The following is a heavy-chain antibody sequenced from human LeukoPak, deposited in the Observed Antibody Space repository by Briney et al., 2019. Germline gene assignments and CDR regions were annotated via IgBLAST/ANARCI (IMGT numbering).Heavy chain of an antibody. J-gene: IGHJ4*02. CDR3: AKAHTPSTPWSGPIDS. Sequence: PGGSLRLSCTASGFTFSSYEMNWVRQAPGKGLEWVSAISGSGDTTYYADSVKGRFTISRDNSKNTLFLQMNSLRAEDTAVYYCAKAHTPSTPWSGPIDSWGQGTLVTVSS. CDR1: GFTFSSYE. CDR2: ISGSGDTT. V-gene: IGHV3-23*01. D-gene: IGHD2-15*01.